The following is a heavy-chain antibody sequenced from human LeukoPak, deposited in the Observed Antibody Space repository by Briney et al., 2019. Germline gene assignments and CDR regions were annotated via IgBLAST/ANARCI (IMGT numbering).Heavy chain of an antibody. CDR3: AKGVGAFGSRFDS. Sequence: GGSLRLSCVASGLTFSSHAMTWVRQTPGKGLEWVSGITGSGGSTYHADSVKGRFTISRDNSKNTLYLQMNSLTAADTAVYYCAKGVGAFGSRFDSWGQGNLVTVSS. V-gene: IGHV3-23*01. D-gene: IGHD3-10*01. J-gene: IGHJ4*02. CDR1: GLTFSSHA. CDR2: ITGSGGST.